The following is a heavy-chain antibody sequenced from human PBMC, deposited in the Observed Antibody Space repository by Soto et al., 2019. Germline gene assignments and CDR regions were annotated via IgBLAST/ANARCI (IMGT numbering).Heavy chain of an antibody. D-gene: IGHD5-12*01. CDR3: ARGVATIGP. CDR2: IYYSGST. J-gene: IGHJ5*02. Sequence: QVQLQESGPRLVKPSETLSLTYTVSGDSISSYYWTWIRQPPGKGLEWIGYIYYSGSTNYNPSLKSRVTISVDTSKNQFSLKLTSVTAADTAVYYCARGVATIGPWGQGTLVTVSS. CDR1: GDSISSYY. V-gene: IGHV4-59*01.